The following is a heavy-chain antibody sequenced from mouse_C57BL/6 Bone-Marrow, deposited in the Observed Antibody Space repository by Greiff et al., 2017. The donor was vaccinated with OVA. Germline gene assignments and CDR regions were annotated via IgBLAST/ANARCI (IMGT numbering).Heavy chain of an antibody. V-gene: IGHV1-62-2*01. CDR2: FYPGSGSI. D-gene: IGHD1-1*01. Sequence: VQRVESGAELVKPGASVKLSCKASGYTFTEYTIHWVKQRSGQGLEWIGWFYPGSGSIKYNEKFKDKATLTADKSSSTVYMELSRLTSEDSAVYFCARLGRGGYGTDWYFDVWGTGTTVTVSS. J-gene: IGHJ1*03. CDR3: ARLGRGGYGTDWYFDV. CDR1: GYTFTEYT.